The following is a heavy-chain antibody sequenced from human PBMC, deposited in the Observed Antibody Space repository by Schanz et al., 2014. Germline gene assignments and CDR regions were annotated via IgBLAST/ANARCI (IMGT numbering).Heavy chain of an antibody. D-gene: IGHD5-12*01. V-gene: IGHV3-11*06. CDR2: ISDSGDST. CDR1: GFTFSDYY. Sequence: QVQLVESGGGVVQPGRSLRLSCAASGFTFSDYYMTWIRQAPGKGLEWVSDISDSGDSTHYADSVKGRFTISRDNSKNMVFLQMTSLRAEDTAGYYCAKEKGGHSGYDLVSWGQGTLXIVSS. CDR3: AKEKGGHSGYDLVS. J-gene: IGHJ5*02.